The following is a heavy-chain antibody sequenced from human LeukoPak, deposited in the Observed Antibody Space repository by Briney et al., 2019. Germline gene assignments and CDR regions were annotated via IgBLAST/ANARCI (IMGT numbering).Heavy chain of an antibody. J-gene: IGHJ5*02. CDR2: IYYSGSI. Sequence: SETLSLTCTVSGGSISSGGYYWSWIRQHPGKGLEWIGYIYYSGSIYYNPSLKSRVTISVDTSKNQFSLKLSSVTAADTAVYYCARDRITMVRGSVHWFDPWGQGTLVTVSS. CDR1: GGSISSGGYY. V-gene: IGHV4-31*03. CDR3: ARDRITMVRGSVHWFDP. D-gene: IGHD3-10*01.